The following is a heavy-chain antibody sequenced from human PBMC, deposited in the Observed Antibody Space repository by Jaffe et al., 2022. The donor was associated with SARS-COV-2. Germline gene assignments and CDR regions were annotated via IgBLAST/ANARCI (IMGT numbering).Heavy chain of an antibody. CDR1: GFSFGDYS. CDR2: ISWDSTLT. V-gene: IGHV3-43*01. J-gene: IGHJ4*02. Sequence: EVQLVESGGVVVQPGGSLRLSCAASGFSFGDYSMHWVRRAPGKGLEWVSLISWDSTLTYYADSVKGRFTISRDNSKNSVYLQMNSLRTEDTALYYCAKDAGGYSYGHYFDYWGQGTLVTVSS. D-gene: IGHD5-18*01. CDR3: AKDAGGYSYGHYFDY.